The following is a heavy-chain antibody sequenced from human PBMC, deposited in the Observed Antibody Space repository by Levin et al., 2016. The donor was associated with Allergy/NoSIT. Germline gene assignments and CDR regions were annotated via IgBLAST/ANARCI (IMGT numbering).Heavy chain of an antibody. V-gene: IGHV4-38-2*01. CDR3: AQRSRTIPTDAFDI. J-gene: IGHJ3*02. CDR2: IYKSGDT. D-gene: IGHD1-7*01. Sequence: SETLSLTCDVSGYSINSGYYWGWIRQPPGKGLEWIGSIYKSGDTYYNPSLESRVTTSIDTSKRQISLKLRFVTAADTAVYYCAQRSRTIPTDAFDIWGQGTMVTVSS. CDR1: GYSINSGYY.